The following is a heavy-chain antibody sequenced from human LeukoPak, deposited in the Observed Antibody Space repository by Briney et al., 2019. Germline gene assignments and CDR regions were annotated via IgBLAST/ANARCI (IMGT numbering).Heavy chain of an antibody. CDR1: GFTFSSYG. D-gene: IGHD6-13*01. J-gene: IGHJ5*02. Sequence: GRSLRLSCAASGFTFSSYGMHWVRQAPGKGLEWVAVISYDGSNKYYADSVKGRFTISRDNSKNTLYLQMNSLRAEDTAVYYCAKGGPGSSWYSFDPWGQGTLVTVSS. CDR3: AKGGPGSSWYSFDP. V-gene: IGHV3-30*18. CDR2: ISYDGSNK.